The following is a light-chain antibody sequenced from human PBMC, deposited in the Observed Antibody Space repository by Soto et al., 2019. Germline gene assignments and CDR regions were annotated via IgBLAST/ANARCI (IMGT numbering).Light chain of an antibody. J-gene: IGKJ4*01. CDR3: HKYDNAPLT. V-gene: IGKV1-27*01. CDR1: QEISTY. CDR2: ASY. Sequence: DIQMTQAPSSLSASVGDRVTITCRARQEISTYLAWYQQKPGKVPKLLVSASYHLQSGVPPRFSGSRSGTDFTLNISTLQPEDVATYYCHKYDNAPLTFGGGTKVEIK.